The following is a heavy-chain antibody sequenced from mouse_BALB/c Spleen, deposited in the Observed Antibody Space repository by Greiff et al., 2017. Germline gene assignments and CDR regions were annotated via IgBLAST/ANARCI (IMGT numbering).Heavy chain of an antibody. Sequence: VQLQQPGAELVKPGASVKLSCKASGYTFTSYWMHWVKQRPGQGLEWIGEINPSNGRTNYNEKFKSKATLTVDKSSSTAYMQLSSLTSEDSAVYDCARRSDYGSSYAFAYWGQGTLVTVSA. CDR2: INPSNGRT. D-gene: IGHD1-1*01. CDR1: GYTFTSYW. V-gene: IGHV1S81*02. J-gene: IGHJ3*01. CDR3: ARRSDYGSSYAFAY.